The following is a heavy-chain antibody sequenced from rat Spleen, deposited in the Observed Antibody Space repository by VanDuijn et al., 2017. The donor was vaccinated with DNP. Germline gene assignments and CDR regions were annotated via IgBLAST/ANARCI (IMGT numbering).Heavy chain of an antibody. CDR2: IIYDGSST. CDR3: ARHGEVHLRYAMDA. J-gene: IGHJ4*01. CDR1: GFTFSDYA. D-gene: IGHD1-5*01. V-gene: IGHV5-7*01. Sequence: EVQLVESGGGLVQPGRPLKLSCAAAGFTFSDYAMAWVRQSPKTGLEWVATIIYDGSSTYYRDSVKGRFTISRDNAKSTLYLQMDRLRSEETATYYCARHGEVHLRYAMDAWGQGTSVTVSS.